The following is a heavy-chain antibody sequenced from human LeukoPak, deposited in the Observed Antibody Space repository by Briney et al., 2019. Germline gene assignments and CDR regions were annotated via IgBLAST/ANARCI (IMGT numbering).Heavy chain of an antibody. J-gene: IGHJ4*02. CDR1: GFTFSDYY. V-gene: IGHV3-11*04. Sequence: GGSLRLSCAASGFTFSDYYMSWIRQAPGKGLEWVSYISSSGSTIYYADSVKGRFTISRDNAKNSLYLQMNSLRAEDTAVYYCASWNYYDSSFDYWGQGTLVTVSS. D-gene: IGHD3-22*01. CDR2: ISSSGSTI. CDR3: ASWNYYDSSFDY.